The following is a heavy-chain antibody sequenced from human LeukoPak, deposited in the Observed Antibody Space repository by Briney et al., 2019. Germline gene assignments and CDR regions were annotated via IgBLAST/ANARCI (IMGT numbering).Heavy chain of an antibody. CDR2: ISSSSSYI. CDR3: ARGVRDTAMAASEYYFDY. CDR1: GFTFSSYS. D-gene: IGHD5-18*01. J-gene: IGHJ4*02. Sequence: GGSLRLSCAAFGFTFSSYSMNWVRQAPGKGLEWVSSISSSSSYIYYADSVKGRFTISRDNAKNSLYLQMNSLRAEDTAVYYCARGVRDTAMAASEYYFDYWGQGTLVTVSS. V-gene: IGHV3-21*01.